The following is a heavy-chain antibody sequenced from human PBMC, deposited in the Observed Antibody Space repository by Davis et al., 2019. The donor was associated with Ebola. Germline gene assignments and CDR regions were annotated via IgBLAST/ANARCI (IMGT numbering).Heavy chain of an antibody. Sequence: GGSLRLSCAASGFTFSDYYMSWIRQAPGKGLEWVSYISSSGSTIYYADSVKGRFTLSRDNAKNSLYLQMNSLRAEDTSVYYCARWSVVIPFDYWGQGTLVTVSS. V-gene: IGHV3-11*01. J-gene: IGHJ4*02. CDR3: ARWSVVIPFDY. CDR2: ISSSGSTI. CDR1: GFTFSDYY. D-gene: IGHD3-22*01.